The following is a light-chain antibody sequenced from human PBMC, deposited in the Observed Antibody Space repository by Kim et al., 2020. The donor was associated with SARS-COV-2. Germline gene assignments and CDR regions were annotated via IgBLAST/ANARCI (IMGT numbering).Light chain of an antibody. CDR3: QQSYNTPYT. Sequence: ASVGDRVTITCRASQSISSYLNWYQQKPGKAPKLLIYAASSLQSGVPSRFSGSGSGTDFTLTISSLQPEDFASYYCQQSYNTPYTFGQGTKVDIK. J-gene: IGKJ2*01. CDR2: AAS. V-gene: IGKV1-39*01. CDR1: QSISSY.